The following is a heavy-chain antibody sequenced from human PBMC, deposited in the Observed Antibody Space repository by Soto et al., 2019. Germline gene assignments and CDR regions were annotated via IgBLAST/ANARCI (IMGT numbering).Heavy chain of an antibody. J-gene: IGHJ4*02. CDR1: GFNVMSYW. CDR3: GGDCSYFDS. Sequence: GGSLRLSCAVSGFNVMSYWMSWVRQAPGKGLEWVASIKEDGSEIYYLHSVRGRFSISRDSAGNALHLTMNYLSAEDTGVYFCGGDCSYFDSWGQGTLVTVSS. CDR2: IKEDGSEI. V-gene: IGHV3-7*01. D-gene: IGHD2-21*02.